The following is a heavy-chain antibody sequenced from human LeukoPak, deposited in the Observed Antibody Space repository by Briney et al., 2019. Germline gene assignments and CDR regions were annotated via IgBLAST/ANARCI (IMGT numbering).Heavy chain of an antibody. J-gene: IGHJ4*02. CDR3: VNDVSGSYTFDY. CDR1: GFTFSNYG. CDR2: INDNGRAT. V-gene: IGHV3-64D*09. Sequence: PGGSLRLSCAASGFTFSNYGMHWVRQAPGKGLEYVSGINDNGRATHYGDSLKGRFTISRDNSKNTLYLQMSTLTTEDTAIYYCVNDVSGSYTFDYWGQGTLVTVSS. D-gene: IGHD1-26*01.